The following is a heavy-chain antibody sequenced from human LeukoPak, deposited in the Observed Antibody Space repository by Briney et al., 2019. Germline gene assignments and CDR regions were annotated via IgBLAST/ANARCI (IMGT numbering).Heavy chain of an antibody. CDR2: ISGSGGST. Sequence: GGSLRLSCAASGFIFSSYAMSWVRQAPGKGLEWVSAISGSGGSTYYADSVKGRFTISRDNSKNTLYLQMKSLRAEDTAVYYCAKDLGGILDYWGQGTLVTVSS. J-gene: IGHJ4*02. V-gene: IGHV3-23*01. D-gene: IGHD3-16*01. CDR3: AKDLGGILDY. CDR1: GFIFSSYA.